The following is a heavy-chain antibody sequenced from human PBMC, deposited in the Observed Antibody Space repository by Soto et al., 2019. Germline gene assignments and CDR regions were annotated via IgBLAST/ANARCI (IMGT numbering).Heavy chain of an antibody. J-gene: IGHJ3*02. CDR1: GFTFRSYA. D-gene: IGHD4-17*01. V-gene: IGHV3-23*01. Sequence: GGSLRLSCAASGFTFRSYAMTWVRQAPGKGLEWVSTLSGSGTDTYYANSVEGRFTISRDNSKNTLYLQMNTLRAEDSAVYYCAKCITVANGLDAFDIWGQGAMVTVSS. CDR3: AKCITVANGLDAFDI. CDR2: LSGSGTDT.